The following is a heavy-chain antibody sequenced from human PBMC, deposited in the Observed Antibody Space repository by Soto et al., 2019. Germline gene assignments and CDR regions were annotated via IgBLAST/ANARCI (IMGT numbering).Heavy chain of an antibody. V-gene: IGHV3-30*18. CDR1: GFTFSSYG. J-gene: IGHJ3*02. CDR3: AKDFHGATVPNFDAFDI. CDR2: ISYDGSNK. Sequence: QVQLVESGGGVVQPGRSLRLSCAASGFTFSSYGMHWVRQAPGKGLEWVAVISYDGSNKYYADSVKGRFTIPSDNSKNTLYLQMNSLRAEDTAVYYCAKDFHGATVPNFDAFDIWGQGTMVTVSS. D-gene: IGHD4-17*01.